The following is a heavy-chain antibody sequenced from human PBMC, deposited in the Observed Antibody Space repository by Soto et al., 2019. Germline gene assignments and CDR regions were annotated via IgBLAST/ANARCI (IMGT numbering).Heavy chain of an antibody. CDR1: GGGFNSYA. CDR3: ARGGDCSGGSCYSFILDY. J-gene: IGHJ4*02. V-gene: IGHV1-69*01. Sequence: QVQLVQSGAEVKKPGSSVKVSCKASGGGFNSYAFSWVRQAPGQGLEWMGALIPSFGTANYAQKFQGRVTITADESTTTVYMDLSSLTPDDTAVCVCARGGDCSGGSCYSFILDYWGQGTQVTVSS. D-gene: IGHD2-15*01. CDR2: LIPSFGTA.